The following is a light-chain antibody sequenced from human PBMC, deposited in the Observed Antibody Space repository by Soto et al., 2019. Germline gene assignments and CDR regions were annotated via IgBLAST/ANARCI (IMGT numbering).Light chain of an antibody. Sequence: QSVLTQPPSASGTPGQRVTISCSGSSSNIGANAVNWHQQLPGTAPKLLIYSDNQRPSGVPERFSGSRSGTSASLALSGLQSEDVADYFCAVWDDRLVGWVFGGGTKLTVL. CDR1: SSNIGANA. CDR2: SDN. CDR3: AVWDDRLVGWV. V-gene: IGLV1-44*01. J-gene: IGLJ3*02.